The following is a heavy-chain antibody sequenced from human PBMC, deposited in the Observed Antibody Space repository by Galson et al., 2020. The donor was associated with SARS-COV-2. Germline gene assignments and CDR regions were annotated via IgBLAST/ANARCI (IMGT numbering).Heavy chain of an antibody. J-gene: IGHJ4*02. CDR3: AIVSNSSGWAGDY. D-gene: IGHD6-19*01. CDR2: ISYNGKTK. V-gene: IGHV3-30*04. CDR1: GFTFSSYT. Sequence: GGSLRLSCEASGFTFSSYTMHWVRQPPGKGLEWVAVISYNGKTKYYADSVKGRFTISRDNSKNILSLQMNSLKPEDTAVYYSAIVSNSSGWAGDYWGQGTLVTVSS.